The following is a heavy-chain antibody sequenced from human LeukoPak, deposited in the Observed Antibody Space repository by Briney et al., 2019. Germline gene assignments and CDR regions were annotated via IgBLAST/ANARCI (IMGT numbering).Heavy chain of an antibody. CDR2: ITGSGSST. D-gene: IGHD3-3*01. V-gene: IGHV3-23*01. J-gene: IGHJ4*02. Sequence: GGSLRLSCAASGFTFSNYAMTWVRQAPGKGLEWVSSITGSGSSTYYADSVKGRFTISRDNAKNSLYLQMNSLRAEDTAVYYCARAGGSGYYTYFDYWGQGTLVTVSS. CDR1: GFTFSNYA. CDR3: ARAGGSGYYTYFDY.